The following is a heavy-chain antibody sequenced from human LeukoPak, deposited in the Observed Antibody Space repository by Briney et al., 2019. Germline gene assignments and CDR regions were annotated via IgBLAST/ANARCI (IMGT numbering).Heavy chain of an antibody. CDR3: GTLLSNGPGDY. Sequence: ASVKVSCKASGYTFTGYYMHWVRQAPGQGLEWMGWIYPNSGATNYAQKFQGRVTMTRDTSISTAYMELSRLRSDDTAVYHCGTLLSNGPGDYRGAGSLVTVSS. V-gene: IGHV1-2*02. J-gene: IGHJ4*02. CDR2: IYPNSGAT. CDR1: GYTFTGYY.